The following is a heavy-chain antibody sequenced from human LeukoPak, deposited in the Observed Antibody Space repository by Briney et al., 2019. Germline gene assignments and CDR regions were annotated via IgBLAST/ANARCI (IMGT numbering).Heavy chain of an antibody. Sequence: PSETLSLTCTVSGASIGNTTYYWGWIRQPPGKGLEWIGTIYYSGSTYYKPSLKSRVTISVDTSKNQFSLKLSSVTVADTAMYYCARDLVMIRGAYFDYWGQGTLVTVSS. D-gene: IGHD3-10*01. V-gene: IGHV4-39*07. CDR2: IYYSGST. J-gene: IGHJ4*02. CDR3: ARDLVMIRGAYFDY. CDR1: GASIGNTTYY.